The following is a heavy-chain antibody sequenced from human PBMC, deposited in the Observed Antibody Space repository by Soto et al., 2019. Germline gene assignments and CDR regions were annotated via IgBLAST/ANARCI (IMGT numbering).Heavy chain of an antibody. Sequence: ASVKVSCNASGYTFTGYYMHWVRQAPGQGLEWMGWINPNSGGTNYAQKFQGWVTMTRDTSISTAYMELSRLRSDDTAVYYCARDIVANHGYYYMDVWGKGTTVTVSS. CDR2: INPNSGGT. J-gene: IGHJ6*03. V-gene: IGHV1-2*04. CDR1: GYTFTGYY. CDR3: ARDIVANHGYYYMDV. D-gene: IGHD2-21*01.